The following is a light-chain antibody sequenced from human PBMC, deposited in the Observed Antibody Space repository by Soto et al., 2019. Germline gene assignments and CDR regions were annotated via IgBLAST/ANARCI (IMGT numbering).Light chain of an antibody. J-gene: IGKJ1*01. CDR1: QGIRND. Sequence: AIQMTQSPSSLSASVGDRVTITCRASQGIRNDLVWYQQKPGKAPTLLIYTASSLQSGVPSRFSGSGSGTDFTLTISSLQPEDFATYYCLQDYNYPRTFGQGTKVEIK. CDR2: TAS. CDR3: LQDYNYPRT. V-gene: IGKV1-6*01.